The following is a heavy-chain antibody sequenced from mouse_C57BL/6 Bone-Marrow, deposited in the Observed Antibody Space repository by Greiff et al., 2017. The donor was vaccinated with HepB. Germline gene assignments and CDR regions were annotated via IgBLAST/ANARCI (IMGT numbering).Heavy chain of an antibody. J-gene: IGHJ2*01. Sequence: QVQLQESGAELARPGASVKMSCKASGYTFTSYTMHWVKQRSGQGLEWIGYINPSSGYTKYNQKFKDKATLTADKSSSTAYMQLSSLTSEDSAVYYCARTRRSFDYWGQGTTLTVSS. V-gene: IGHV1-4*01. CDR3: ARTRRSFDY. CDR2: INPSSGYT. CDR1: GYTFTSYT.